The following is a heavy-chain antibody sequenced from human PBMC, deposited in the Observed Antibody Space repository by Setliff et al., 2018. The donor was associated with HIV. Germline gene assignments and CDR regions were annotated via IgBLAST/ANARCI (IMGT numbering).Heavy chain of an antibody. Sequence: SETLSLTCAVYGGSLDNYYWTWIRQPPGRGLEGIGEITDGGDTAYNSSLQSRLTISLDTSKKQFALKLHSMTAADTAVYYCARGSSCSSSSCYLYYYYYYGVDVWGPGTAVTV. D-gene: IGHD2-2*01. CDR2: ITDGGDT. CDR1: GGSLDNYY. J-gene: IGHJ6*02. V-gene: IGHV4-34*01. CDR3: ARGSSCSSSSCYLYYYYYYGVDV.